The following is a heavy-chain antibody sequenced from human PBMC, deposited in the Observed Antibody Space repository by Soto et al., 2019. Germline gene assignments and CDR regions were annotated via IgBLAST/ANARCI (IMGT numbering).Heavy chain of an antibody. Sequence: ASVKVSCKVSGYTLTELSMHWVRQAPGKGLEWMGGFDPEDGETIYAQKFQGRVTMTEDTSTDTAYMELSSLRSEDTAVYYCATSPYAGGDFPQRYYYFDYWGQGTLVTVSS. CDR2: FDPEDGET. CDR3: ATSPYAGGDFPQRYYYFDY. CDR1: GYTLTELS. J-gene: IGHJ4*02. V-gene: IGHV1-24*01. D-gene: IGHD2-21*02.